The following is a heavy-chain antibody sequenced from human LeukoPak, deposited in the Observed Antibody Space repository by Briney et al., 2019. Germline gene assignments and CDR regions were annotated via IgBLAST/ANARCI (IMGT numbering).Heavy chain of an antibody. J-gene: IGHJ6*03. CDR1: GFTFSSSN. Sequence: GGSLRLSCAASGFTFSSSNMNWVRQAPGKRLEWVSYITSSSNTIYYADSAKGRFTISRDNAKNSLYLQMNSLRAEDTAVYYCARGVGYYYYYMDVWGKGTTVTVSS. CDR3: ARGVGYYYYYMDV. CDR2: ITSSSNTI. V-gene: IGHV3-48*04.